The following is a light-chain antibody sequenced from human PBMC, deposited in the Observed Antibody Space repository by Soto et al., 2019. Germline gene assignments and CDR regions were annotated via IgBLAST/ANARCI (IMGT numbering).Light chain of an antibody. J-gene: IGKJ1*01. CDR3: QQYKSRRT. Sequence: DIQMTQSPSTLSASVGDRVTITCRASQDINDWLAWYQQKPGNAPKFLIYDASTLESGVPSRFSGSGSGTEFTLTISSLQPHDSATYYCQQYKSRRTFGQGTKVDIK. CDR1: QDINDW. CDR2: DAS. V-gene: IGKV1-5*01.